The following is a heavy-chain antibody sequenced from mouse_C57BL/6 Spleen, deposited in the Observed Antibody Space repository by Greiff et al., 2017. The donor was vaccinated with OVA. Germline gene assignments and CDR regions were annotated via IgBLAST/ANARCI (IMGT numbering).Heavy chain of an antibody. CDR1: GFTFSSYA. CDR3: ARARLYYFDY. V-gene: IGHV5-4*03. D-gene: IGHD6-1*01. J-gene: IGHJ2*01. CDR2: ISDGGSYT. Sequence: EVKLVESGGGLVKPGGSLKLSCAASGFTFSSYAMSWVRQTPEKRLEWVATISDGGSYTYYPDNVKGRFTISRDNAKNNLYLQMSHLKSEDTAMYYCARARLYYFDYWGQGTTLTVSS.